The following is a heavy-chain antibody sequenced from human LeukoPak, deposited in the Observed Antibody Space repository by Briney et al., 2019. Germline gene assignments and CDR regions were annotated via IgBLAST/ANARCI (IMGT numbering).Heavy chain of an antibody. CDR1: GFTFSSYS. J-gene: IGHJ4*02. Sequence: PGGSLRLSCAASGFTFSSYSMNWVRQAPGKGLEWVSVISGSGGSTYYADSVKGRFTISRDNSKNTLYLQMNSQRAEDTAIYYCAKERIEAAGTDYWGQGTLVTVSS. V-gene: IGHV3-23*01. CDR2: ISGSGGST. CDR3: AKERIEAAGTDY. D-gene: IGHD6-13*01.